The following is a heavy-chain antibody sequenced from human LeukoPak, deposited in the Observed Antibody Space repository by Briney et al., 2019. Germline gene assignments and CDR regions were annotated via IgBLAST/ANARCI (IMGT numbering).Heavy chain of an antibody. CDR1: GFTFSSYS. J-gene: IGHJ4*02. D-gene: IGHD6-13*01. V-gene: IGHV3-21*01. Sequence: GALRLSCAASGFTFSSYSMNWVRQAPGKGLEWVSSISSSSSYIYYADSVKGRFTISRDNAKNSLYLQMNSLRAEDTAVYYCARESSIAAAGFDYWGQGTLVTVSS. CDR2: ISSSSSYI. CDR3: ARESSIAAAGFDY.